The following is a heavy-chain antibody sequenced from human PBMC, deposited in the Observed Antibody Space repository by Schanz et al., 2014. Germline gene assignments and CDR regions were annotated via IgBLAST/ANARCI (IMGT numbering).Heavy chain of an antibody. J-gene: IGHJ4*02. Sequence: EVQLVESGGGLVKPGGSLRLSCAASGFTFSSYSMNWVRQAPGRGLEWVSSISPSSSYIYYADSVKGRFTISRDNAKNSLYLQMNSLSAEDTAVYYCAKVAPAATYLDSWGLGTLVTVSS. D-gene: IGHD2-2*01. V-gene: IGHV3-21*02. CDR3: AKVAPAATYLDS. CDR2: ISPSSSYI. CDR1: GFTFSSYS.